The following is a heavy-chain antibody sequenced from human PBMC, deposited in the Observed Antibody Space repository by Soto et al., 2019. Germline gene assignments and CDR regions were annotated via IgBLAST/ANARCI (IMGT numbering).Heavy chain of an antibody. CDR3: AREDDYYDSSGLFNY. J-gene: IGHJ4*02. CDR2: MYHSGNT. CDR1: GGSITSGGYS. V-gene: IGHV4-30-2*01. Sequence: PSETLSLTCAVSGGSITSGGYSWGWIRQPPGQGLEWIGYMYHSGNTYYNPSLKGRVTISLDHSRNQFSLRLNSVTAADTAVYYCAREDDYYDSSGLFNYWGQGTLVTVSS. D-gene: IGHD3-22*01.